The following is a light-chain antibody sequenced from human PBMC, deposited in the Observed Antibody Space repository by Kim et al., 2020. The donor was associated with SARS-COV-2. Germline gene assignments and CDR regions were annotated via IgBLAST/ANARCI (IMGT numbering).Light chain of an antibody. CDR1: KLGDKY. V-gene: IGLV3-1*01. J-gene: IGLJ1*01. Sequence: ELTQPPSVSVSPGQTASITCSGDKLGDKYACWYQQKPGQSPVLVIYQDNKRPSGIPERFSGSNSGNTATLTISGTQAMDEADYYCQAWDSSTFYVFGTGTKVTVL. CDR2: QDN. CDR3: QAWDSSTFYV.